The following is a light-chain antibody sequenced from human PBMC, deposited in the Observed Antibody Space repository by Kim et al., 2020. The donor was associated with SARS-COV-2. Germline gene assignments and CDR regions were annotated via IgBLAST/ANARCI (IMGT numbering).Light chain of an antibody. CDR1: SLRSYY. V-gene: IGLV3-19*01. CDR3: QSRDSGGNVL. J-gene: IGLJ2*01. Sequence: SELTQDPAVSVALGQTVRITCQGDSLRSYYATWYQQKPRQAPVLVIYGRNNRPSGSPDRFSGSASGNTASLTISGAQAEDEAEFYCQSRDSGGNVLFGGGTKLTVL. CDR2: GRN.